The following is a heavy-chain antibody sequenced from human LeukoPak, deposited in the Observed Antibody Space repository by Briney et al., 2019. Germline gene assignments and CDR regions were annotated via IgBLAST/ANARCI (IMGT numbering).Heavy chain of an antibody. D-gene: IGHD6-13*01. CDR1: GFTFSSYA. J-gene: IGHJ5*02. Sequence: GGSLRLSCAASGFTFSSYAMSWVRQAPGKGLEWVSRINSDGSSTTYADSVKGRFTISRDNAKNTLYLQMNSLRVEDTAVYYCTRAISNIWNNCFDPWGQGTLVTVSS. CDR2: INSDGSST. CDR3: TRAISNIWNNCFDP. V-gene: IGHV3-74*01.